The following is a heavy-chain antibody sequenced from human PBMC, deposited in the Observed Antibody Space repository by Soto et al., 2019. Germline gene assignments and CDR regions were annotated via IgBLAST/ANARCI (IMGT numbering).Heavy chain of an antibody. CDR3: ARVIAVAGTPYDAFDI. V-gene: IGHV1-69*01. CDR1: GGTFSSYA. J-gene: IGHJ3*02. D-gene: IGHD6-19*01. CDR2: IIPIFGTA. Sequence: QVQLVQSGAEVKKPGSSVKVSCKASGGTFSSYAISWVRQAPGQGLEWMGGIIPIFGTANSAQKFQGRVTITADESTSTAYMELSSLRSEDTAVYYCARVIAVAGTPYDAFDIWGQGTMVTVSS.